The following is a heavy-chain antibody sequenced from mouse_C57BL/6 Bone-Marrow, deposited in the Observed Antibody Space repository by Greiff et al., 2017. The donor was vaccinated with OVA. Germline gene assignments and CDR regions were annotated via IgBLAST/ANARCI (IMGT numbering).Heavy chain of an antibody. CDR1: GYTFTSYW. Sequence: QVQLQQPGAELVKPGASVKLSCKASGYTFTSYWMQWVKQRPGQGLEWIGEIDPSDSYTNYNQKFKGKATLTVDTSSSTAYMQLSSLTSEDSAVYYCSRFSNIIYWYFDVWGTGTTVTVSS. CDR2: IDPSDSYT. J-gene: IGHJ1*03. V-gene: IGHV1-50*01. D-gene: IGHD2-5*01. CDR3: SRFSNIIYWYFDV.